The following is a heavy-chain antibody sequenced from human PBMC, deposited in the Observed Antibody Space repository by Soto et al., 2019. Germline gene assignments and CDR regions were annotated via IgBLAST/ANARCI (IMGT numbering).Heavy chain of an antibody. Sequence: VQLLESGGALVQPGGSLRLSCAASGFTLTTYAMSWVRQPPGKGVEWVSSMNAAATSTSYADSVKGRFTTSRDNSKNTLYLEMNSLRAEDTAIYYCARGGADHYHYGMDVWGQGTTVIVSS. CDR2: MNAAATST. D-gene: IGHD3-10*01. J-gene: IGHJ6*02. V-gene: IGHV3-23*01. CDR1: GFTLTTYA. CDR3: ARGGADHYHYGMDV.